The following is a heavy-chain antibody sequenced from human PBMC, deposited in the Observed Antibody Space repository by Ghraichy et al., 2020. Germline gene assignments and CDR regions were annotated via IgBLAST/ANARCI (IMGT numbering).Heavy chain of an antibody. CDR2: IAKDGRRE. V-gene: IGHV3-7*03. D-gene: IGHD2-21*02. J-gene: IGHJ4*02. Sequence: PCEASGFPFSVYWMSWVRQAPGKGLEWVANIAKDGRREYYIDSVRGRFSISRDNIKNSLYLQMDSLRAEDTALYYCARDATAPNFDSWGQGTLVTVSS. CDR3: ARDATAPNFDS. CDR1: GFPFSVYW.